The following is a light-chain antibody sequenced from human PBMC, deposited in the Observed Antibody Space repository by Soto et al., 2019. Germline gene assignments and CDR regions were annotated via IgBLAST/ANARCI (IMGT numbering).Light chain of an antibody. Sequence: DIQRTQYPPSLSASVGDTVTLTCRVSQSVDNYLSWYQQIPGKAPKLLIYAASNLQRGVPSRFSGSGSGTEFTLTISSLQPEDFATYYCQQFKDYVWTFGQGSKVAIK. CDR1: QSVDNY. V-gene: IGKV1-39*01. CDR3: QQFKDYVWT. J-gene: IGKJ1*01. CDR2: AAS.